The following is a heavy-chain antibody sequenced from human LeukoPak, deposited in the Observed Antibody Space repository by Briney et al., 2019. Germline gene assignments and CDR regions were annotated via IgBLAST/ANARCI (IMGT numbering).Heavy chain of an antibody. D-gene: IGHD6-13*01. Sequence: PGGSLRLSCAASGFTFSSYSMNWVRQAPGKGLEWVSYISSSGSTIYYADSVKGRFTISRDNSKNTLYLQMNGLRAEDTAVYYCAKAFQRLDTSWYLSFDYWGQGTLVTVSS. CDR2: ISSSGSTI. CDR1: GFTFSSYS. J-gene: IGHJ4*02. V-gene: IGHV3-48*01. CDR3: AKAFQRLDTSWYLSFDY.